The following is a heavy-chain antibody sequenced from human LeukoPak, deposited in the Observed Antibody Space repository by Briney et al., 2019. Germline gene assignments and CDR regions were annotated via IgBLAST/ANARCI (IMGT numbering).Heavy chain of an antibody. J-gene: IGHJ6*02. CDR2: IIPILGIA. CDR3: ASRDGYNEVRTGYYYGMDV. Sequence: GASVKVSCKASGGTFSSYAISWVRQAPGQGLEWMGRIIPILGIANYAQKFQGRVTITADKSTSTAYMELSSLRSEDTAVYYCASRDGYNEVRTGYYYGMDVWGQGTTVTVSS. V-gene: IGHV1-69*04. CDR1: GGTFSSYA. D-gene: IGHD5-24*01.